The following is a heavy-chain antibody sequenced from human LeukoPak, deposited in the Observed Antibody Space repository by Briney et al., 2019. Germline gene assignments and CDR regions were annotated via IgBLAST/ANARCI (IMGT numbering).Heavy chain of an antibody. D-gene: IGHD5/OR15-5a*01. CDR3: ARHVSPTYYFDY. Sequence: SETLSLTCTVSGGSISSSPYYWGWIRQPPGKGLEWIGSIYYSGSTYYNPSLKSRVTISVDTSKNHFSLRLSSVTAADTAVYFCARHVSPTYYFDYWGQGTLVTVSS. CDR1: GGSISSSPYY. V-gene: IGHV4-39*01. J-gene: IGHJ4*02. CDR2: IYYSGST.